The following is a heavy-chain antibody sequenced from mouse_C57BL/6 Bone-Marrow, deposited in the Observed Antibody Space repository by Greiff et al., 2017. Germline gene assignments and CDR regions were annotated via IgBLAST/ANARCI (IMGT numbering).Heavy chain of an antibody. CDR2: IWSGGST. J-gene: IGHJ1*03. V-gene: IGHV2-2*01. D-gene: IGHD2-2*01. CDR3: ASPIYYGYDGWYFDV. Sequence: QVQLKESGPGLVQPSQSLSITCTVSGFSLTSYGVHWVRQSPGKGLEWLGVIWSGGSTDSNAAFISRLSIRKDNSKSQVFFKMNRLQADDTAIYYCASPIYYGYDGWYFDVWGTGTTVTVSS. CDR1: GFSLTSYG.